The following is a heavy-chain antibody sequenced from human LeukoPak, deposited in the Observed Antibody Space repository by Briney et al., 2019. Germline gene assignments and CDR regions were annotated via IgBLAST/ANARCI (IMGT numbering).Heavy chain of an antibody. CDR2: INHSGST. J-gene: IGHJ5*02. CDR3: ARLRLSSGSYYLDP. Sequence: SETLSLTCAVYGGSFSGYYWSWIRQPPGKGLEWIGEINHSGSTNYNPSLKSRVTISVDTSKNQFSLKLSSVTAADTAVYYCARLRLSSGSYYLDPWGQGTLVTVSS. V-gene: IGHV4-34*01. CDR1: GGSFSGYY. D-gene: IGHD1-26*01.